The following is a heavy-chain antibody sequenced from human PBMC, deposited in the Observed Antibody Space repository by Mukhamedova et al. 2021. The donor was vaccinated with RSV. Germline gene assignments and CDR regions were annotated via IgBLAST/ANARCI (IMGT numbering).Heavy chain of an antibody. CDR3: ALAPGSCSPTCVDLY. D-gene: IGHD2-15*01. J-gene: IGHJ4*02. CDR2: IRAGGDT. V-gene: IGHV3-23*01. Sequence: QAPGKGLEWVSVIRAGGDTYYAATVKGRFSISRANSKNTLYLQMNSLIAEDTAIYSCALAPGSCSPTCVDLYWGQGTLVTVSS.